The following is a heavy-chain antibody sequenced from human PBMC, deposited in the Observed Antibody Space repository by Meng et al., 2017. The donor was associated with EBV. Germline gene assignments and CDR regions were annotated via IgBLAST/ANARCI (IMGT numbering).Heavy chain of an antibody. Sequence: QGRLVQCGAEVKKPGSSVKVSCKASGYTFTSYYLHWVRQAPGQGLEWMGIIIPAGGNTNYAQKFRGRFTMTRDTSTSTVYMDLSILTSEDTAVYDCVRELVGGTFDYWGQRTLVTVSS. CDR3: VRELVGGTFDY. V-gene: IGHV1-46*01. D-gene: IGHD1/OR15-1a*01. CDR2: IIPAGGNT. CDR1: GYTFTSYY. J-gene: IGHJ4*02.